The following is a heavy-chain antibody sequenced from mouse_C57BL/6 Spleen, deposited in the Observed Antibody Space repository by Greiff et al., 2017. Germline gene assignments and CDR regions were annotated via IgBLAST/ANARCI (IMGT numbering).Heavy chain of an antibody. CDR3: ARWSRLLPLAF. CDR1: GYTFTSYW. Sequence: QVQLKQPGAELVRPGSSVKLSCKASGYTFTSYWMHWVKQRPVQGLEWIGNIDPSDSDTHYNQKFKDKATLTVDKSSRTAYMQLSSLTSEDSAVFYCARWSRLLPLAFWGQGTLVTVSA. V-gene: IGHV1-52*01. D-gene: IGHD2-3*01. CDR2: IDPSDSDT. J-gene: IGHJ3*01.